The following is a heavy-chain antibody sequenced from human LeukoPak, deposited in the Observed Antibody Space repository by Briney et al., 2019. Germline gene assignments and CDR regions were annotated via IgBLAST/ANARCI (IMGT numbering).Heavy chain of an antibody. Sequence: SVKVSCKASGGTFSSYTMSWVRQAPGQGLEWMGRIIPILGIANYAQKFQGRVTITADKSTSTAYMELSSLRSEDTAVYYCARDLSWVAGILDYWGQGTLVTVSS. CDR2: IIPILGIA. J-gene: IGHJ4*02. CDR1: GGTFSSYT. CDR3: ARDLSWVAGILDY. V-gene: IGHV1-69*04. D-gene: IGHD6-19*01.